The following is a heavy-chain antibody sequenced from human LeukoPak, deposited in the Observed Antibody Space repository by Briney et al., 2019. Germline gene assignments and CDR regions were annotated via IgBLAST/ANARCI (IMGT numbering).Heavy chain of an antibody. CDR2: INPDIGAT. Sequence: ASVKVSCKASGYTFTDYYIHWVRQAPGQGLEWMGLINPDIGATNCAQKFQGRVTMTRDTSIVTAYMELGRLGSDDTAVYYCAVNQVDGTGIFDPWGQGTLVTVSS. D-gene: IGHD1-14*01. J-gene: IGHJ5*02. V-gene: IGHV1-2*02. CDR1: GYTFTDYY. CDR3: AVNQVDGTGIFDP.